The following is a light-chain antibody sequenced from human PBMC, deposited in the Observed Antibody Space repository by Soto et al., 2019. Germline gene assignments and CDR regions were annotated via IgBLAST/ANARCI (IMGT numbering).Light chain of an antibody. CDR2: DAS. CDR1: QSIASW. J-gene: IGKJ4*01. V-gene: IGKV1-5*01. CDR3: QQFNNYLLT. Sequence: DIQMTQSPSTLSASVGDRVTITCRASQSIASWLAWYQQKPGKAPNLLIYDASSVDIGVPSGFSGSGSGTDFTLTISSLQTEDFATYYCQQFNNYLLTVGGGTKVDIK.